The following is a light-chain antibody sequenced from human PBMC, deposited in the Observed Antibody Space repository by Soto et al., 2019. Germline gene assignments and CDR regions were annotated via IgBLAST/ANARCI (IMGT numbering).Light chain of an antibody. CDR3: QQYSSSPPT. CDR2: GAS. Sequence: EIVLTQSPGTLSLSPGERATLSCRASQSVSSSYVAWYQLRPGQAPRLFIYGASRRAAGIPDRFSGSGSGTDFTLSISRLEPEDFAVYYCQQYSSSPPTFGGGTKVEIK. CDR1: QSVSSSY. J-gene: IGKJ4*01. V-gene: IGKV3-20*01.